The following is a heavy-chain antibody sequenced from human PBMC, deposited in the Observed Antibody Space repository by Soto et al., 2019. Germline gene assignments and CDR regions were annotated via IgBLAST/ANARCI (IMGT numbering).Heavy chain of an antibody. CDR1: GGSISSYY. J-gene: IGHJ6*02. V-gene: IGHV4-59*01. CDR3: ARDLWGYCGTDCYPLDV. Sequence: SETLSLTCTVSGGSISSYYWGWIRQPPGKGLEWIGYIYYSGSTNYNPSLKSRVTISVDTSKNQFYLKVNSVTAADTAVYYCARDLWGYCGTDCYPLDVWGQGTTVTVSS. CDR2: IYYSGST. D-gene: IGHD2-21*02.